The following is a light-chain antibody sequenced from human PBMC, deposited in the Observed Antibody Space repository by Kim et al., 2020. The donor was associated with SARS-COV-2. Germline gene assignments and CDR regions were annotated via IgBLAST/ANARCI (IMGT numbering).Light chain of an antibody. J-gene: IGKJ1*01. CDR1: QSVDGW. CDR3: KRYVTYGT. CDR2: QAS. V-gene: IGKV1-5*03. Sequence: DIQMTQSPSTLSAFVGDRVTMTCRASQSVDGWLAWYQQKPGKAPRLLIYQASKLASGVPSRFSGSGSGTDFTLTVSNLQSDDSAVYYCKRYVTYGTFGPGTRVELK.